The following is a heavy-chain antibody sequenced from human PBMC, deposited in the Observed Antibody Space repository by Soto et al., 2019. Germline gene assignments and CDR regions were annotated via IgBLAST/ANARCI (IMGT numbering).Heavy chain of an antibody. V-gene: IGHV1-18*01. Sequence: AASVKVSSKASGYTFTSYGISWVRQAPGQGLEWMGWISAYNGNTNYAQKLQGRVTMTTDTSTSTAYMELRSLRSDDTAVYYCARDPGIVVVPAAMLDYYCGMDVWGQGTTVTVSS. CDR2: ISAYNGNT. D-gene: IGHD2-2*01. CDR1: GYTFTSYG. CDR3: ARDPGIVVVPAAMLDYYCGMDV. J-gene: IGHJ6*02.